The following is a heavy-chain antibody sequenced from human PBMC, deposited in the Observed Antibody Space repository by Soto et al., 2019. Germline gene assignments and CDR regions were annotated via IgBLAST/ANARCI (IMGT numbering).Heavy chain of an antibody. Sequence: GGSLRLSCAASAFTFSTYAMSWVRQAPGKGLEWVSAISGTGGSTYYADSVKGRFTISRDNSKNTLYLQMNSLRAEDTALYYCAKDVTYYYDAAGSNFFYYWARGTLVPVSS. CDR1: AFTFSTYA. J-gene: IGHJ4*02. CDR2: ISGTGGST. D-gene: IGHD3-22*01. CDR3: AKDVTYYYDAAGSNFFYY. V-gene: IGHV3-23*01.